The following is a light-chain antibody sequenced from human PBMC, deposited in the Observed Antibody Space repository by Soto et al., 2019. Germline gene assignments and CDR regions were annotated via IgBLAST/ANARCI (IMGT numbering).Light chain of an antibody. CDR2: SVS. J-gene: IGKJ1*01. V-gene: IGKV3-20*01. Sequence: EIVLTQSPGTLSLSPGERTTLSCRASQNIRSNSLAWYQQKPGQAPRLVIYSVSSRATDIPDRFSGSGSGTDFTLTISRLEPEDFGVYYCQQYGSSPWTFGHGTKLEI. CDR3: QQYGSSPWT. CDR1: QNIRSNS.